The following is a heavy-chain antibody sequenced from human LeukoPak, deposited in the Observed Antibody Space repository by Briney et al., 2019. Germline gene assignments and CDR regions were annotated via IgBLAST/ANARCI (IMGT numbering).Heavy chain of an antibody. CDR2: ISYDGSNK. J-gene: IGHJ6*02. D-gene: IGHD2-2*02. V-gene: IGHV3-30*03. Sequence: GGSLRLSCAASGFTFSSYSMNWVRQAPGKGLEWVAVISYDGSNKYYADSVKGRFTISRDNSKNTLYLQMNSLRAEDTAVYYCARTRYCSSTSCYKPYYGMDVWGQGTTVTVSS. CDR3: ARTRYCSSTSCYKPYYGMDV. CDR1: GFTFSSYS.